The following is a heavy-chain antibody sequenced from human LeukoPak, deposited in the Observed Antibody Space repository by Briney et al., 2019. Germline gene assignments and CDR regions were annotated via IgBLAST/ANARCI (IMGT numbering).Heavy chain of an antibody. Sequence: ASVKVSCMASGYTFTSYGISWVRQAPGQGLEWMGWISAYNGNTNYAQKLQGRVTMTTDTSTSTAYMELRSLRSDDTAVYYCARVGYSSSWYRYDAFDIWGQGTMVTVSS. J-gene: IGHJ3*02. CDR3: ARVGYSSSWYRYDAFDI. CDR1: GYTFTSYG. V-gene: IGHV1-18*01. CDR2: ISAYNGNT. D-gene: IGHD6-13*01.